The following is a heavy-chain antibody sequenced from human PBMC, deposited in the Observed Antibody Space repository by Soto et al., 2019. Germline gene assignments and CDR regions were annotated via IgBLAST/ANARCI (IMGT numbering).Heavy chain of an antibody. CDR3: AKGGRQWLVTSDFNY. Sequence: VQLVESGGGVVQPGRSLRLSCAASGFTFSDYAMHWFLQSPGKGLEWVAVVSHDGRNTHYADSVKGRFTISRDSSKNTVSLEMTSLRAEDTAVYYCAKGGRQWLVTSDFNYWGQGALVTVSS. CDR1: GFTFSDYA. J-gene: IGHJ4*02. CDR2: VSHDGRNT. D-gene: IGHD6-19*01. V-gene: IGHV3-30*18.